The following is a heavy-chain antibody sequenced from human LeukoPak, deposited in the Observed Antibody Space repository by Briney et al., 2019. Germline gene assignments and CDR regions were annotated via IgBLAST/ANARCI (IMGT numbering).Heavy chain of an antibody. CDR3: ARHLYSSGWSDY. V-gene: IGHV4-59*08. Sequence: PSETLSLTRTVSGGSISSYYWSWIRQPPGKGLEWIGYIYYSGSTNYNPSLKSRVTISVDTSKNQFSLKLSSVTAADTAVYYCARHLYSSGWSDYWGQGNLVTVSS. J-gene: IGHJ4*02. CDR1: GGSISSYY. CDR2: IYYSGST. D-gene: IGHD6-19*01.